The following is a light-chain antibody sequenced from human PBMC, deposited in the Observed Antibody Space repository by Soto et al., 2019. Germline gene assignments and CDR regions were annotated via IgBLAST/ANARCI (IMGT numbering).Light chain of an antibody. CDR2: EDN. CDR3: QSYDSSTPVV. V-gene: IGLV6-57*04. CDR1: SGNIGSNY. J-gene: IGLJ2*01. Sequence: LTQPHSVSESPGKTVTISCTRSSGNIGSNYVQWYQQRPGSAPTTLIYEDNQRPSGVPDRFSGSIDRSSNSASLTISGLKTEDEADYYCQSYDSSTPVVFGGGTKVTVL.